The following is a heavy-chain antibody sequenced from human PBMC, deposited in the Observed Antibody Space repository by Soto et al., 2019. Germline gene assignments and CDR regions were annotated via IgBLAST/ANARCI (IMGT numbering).Heavy chain of an antibody. Sequence: QVQLVQSGAEVKKPGSSVKVSCKASGGTFSSYTISWVRQAPGQGLEWMGRIIPILGIANYAQKFQGRVTITADKSTSTAYMELSSLRSEDTAVYYCARASNYGLYSYGMDVWGQGTTVTVS. V-gene: IGHV1-69*02. CDR1: GGTFSSYT. J-gene: IGHJ6*02. CDR2: IIPILGIA. CDR3: ARASNYGLYSYGMDV. D-gene: IGHD3-10*01.